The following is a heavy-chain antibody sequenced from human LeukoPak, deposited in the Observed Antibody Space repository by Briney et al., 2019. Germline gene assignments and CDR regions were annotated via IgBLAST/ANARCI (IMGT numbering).Heavy chain of an antibody. CDR3: AKDVVGARYNYFDY. D-gene: IGHD1-26*01. CDR2: INAGNGNT. Sequence: ASVKVSCKASGYTFTSYAMHWVRQAPGQRLEWMGWINAGNGNTKYSQKFQGRVTITRDTSASTAYMELSSLRSEDTAVYYCAKDVVGARYNYFDYWGQGTLVTVSS. CDR1: GYTFTSYA. J-gene: IGHJ4*02. V-gene: IGHV1-3*01.